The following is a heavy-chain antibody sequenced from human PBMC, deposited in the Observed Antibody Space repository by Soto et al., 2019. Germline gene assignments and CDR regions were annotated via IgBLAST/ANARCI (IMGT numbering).Heavy chain of an antibody. Sequence: GASVKVSCTASGYTFTSYGVSWVRQAPGQGLEWMGWISAYDDNTNYAQKLQGRVTLTTDTSTSTAYMELRSLRSDDTAVYFCARTFDLTGYYHYFDYWGQGAVVTVSS. J-gene: IGHJ4*02. CDR3: ARTFDLTGYYHYFDY. D-gene: IGHD3-9*01. CDR1: GYTFTSYG. CDR2: ISAYDDNT. V-gene: IGHV1-18*01.